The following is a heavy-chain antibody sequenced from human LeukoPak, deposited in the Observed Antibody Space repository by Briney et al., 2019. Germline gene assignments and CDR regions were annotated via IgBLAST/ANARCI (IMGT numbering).Heavy chain of an antibody. Sequence: GGSLRLSCAASGFTVSSNYMSWVRQAPGKGLEWVSVIYSGGSTYYADSVKGRFTISRDNSKNTLYLQMSSLRTVDTAVYYCARDVGDEGNYWGQGALVTVSS. V-gene: IGHV3-53*01. CDR1: GFTVSSNY. CDR3: ARDVGDEGNY. J-gene: IGHJ4*02. CDR2: IYSGGST. D-gene: IGHD3-16*01.